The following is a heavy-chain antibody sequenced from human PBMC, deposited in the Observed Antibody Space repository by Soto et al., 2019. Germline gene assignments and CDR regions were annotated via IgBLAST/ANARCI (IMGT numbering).Heavy chain of an antibody. D-gene: IGHD6-13*01. J-gene: IGHJ5*02. Sequence: SETLSLTCTVSGGSISSGGYYWSWIRQHPGKGLEWIGYIYYSGSTYYNPSLKSRVTISVDTSKNQFSLKLSSVTAADTAVYYCARAAHYSSPFRWFDPWGQRTLVTVSS. CDR2: IYYSGST. CDR1: GGSISSGGYY. V-gene: IGHV4-31*03. CDR3: ARAAHYSSPFRWFDP.